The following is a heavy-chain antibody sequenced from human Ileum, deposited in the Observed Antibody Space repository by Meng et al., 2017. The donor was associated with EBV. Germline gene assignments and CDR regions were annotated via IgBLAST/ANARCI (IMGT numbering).Heavy chain of an antibody. CDR1: GYSISTTNW. CDR2: IYYSGTT. Sequence: QGQLQDSGPGLVKPSDTLSLTCAGSGYSISTTNWWGWIRQPPGKGLEWIGHIYYSGTTYNNPSLKSRVTMSIDPSKNQFSLKLSSVTAVDTAVYYCARNSESGSYIDYWGLGTLVTVSS. V-gene: IGHV4-28*01. CDR3: ARNSESGSYIDY. J-gene: IGHJ4*02. D-gene: IGHD1-26*01.